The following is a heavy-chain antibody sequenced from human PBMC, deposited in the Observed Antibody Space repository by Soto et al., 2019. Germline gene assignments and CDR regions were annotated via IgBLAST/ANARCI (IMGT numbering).Heavy chain of an antibody. CDR2: IKEDGSNK. V-gene: IGHV3-7*01. CDR3: ARGIRNYYGVDV. J-gene: IGHJ6*02. CDR1: GFTFSSYW. Sequence: PGVSLRLSCAASGFTFSSYWMSWVRQAPGKGLEWVANIKEDGSNKYYVDSVKGRFTISRDNAKNTLYLQMNSLGAEDTAVYWCARGIRNYYGVDVWGQGTTVTVSS.